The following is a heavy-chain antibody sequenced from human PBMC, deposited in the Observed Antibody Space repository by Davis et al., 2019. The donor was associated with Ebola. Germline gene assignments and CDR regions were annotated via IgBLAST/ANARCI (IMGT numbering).Heavy chain of an antibody. Sequence: ASVKVSCKASGYTFTGYYMRWVRRAPGQGLEWMGWINPNSGGTNYAQKFQGWVTMTRDTSISTAHMELSRLRSDDTAVYYCAREGPRFDSSGYYYGMDVWGQGTTVTVSS. CDR1: GYTFTGYY. CDR3: AREGPRFDSSGYYYGMDV. J-gene: IGHJ6*02. CDR2: INPNSGGT. V-gene: IGHV1-2*04. D-gene: IGHD3-22*01.